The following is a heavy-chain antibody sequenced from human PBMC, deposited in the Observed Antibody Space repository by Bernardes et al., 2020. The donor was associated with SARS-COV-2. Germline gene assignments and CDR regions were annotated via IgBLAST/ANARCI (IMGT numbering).Heavy chain of an antibody. V-gene: IGHV3-7*02. D-gene: IGHD2-15*01. J-gene: IGHJ4*02. Sequence: GSLRLSCSTSGFTFRDYWMTWVRQSPGKVLEWVANINQHGRDKYYVYSVKGRFAISRDNAKNSVYLQMNSLRADDTAVYYCGSGGHYDYWGQGTLVTVSS. CDR3: GSGGHYDY. CDR2: INQHGRDK. CDR1: GFTFRDYW.